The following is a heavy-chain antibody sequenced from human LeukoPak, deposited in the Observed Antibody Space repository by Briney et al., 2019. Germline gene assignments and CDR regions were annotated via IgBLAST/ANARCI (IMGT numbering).Heavy chain of an antibody. D-gene: IGHD3-10*01. Sequence: PSETLCLTCAVDGVSVSGYYWGWVRQPAGEGMEWLGKMNDSGRTNKKPPRKSRVTISVATSKNQFSLKLSSVTAADTAVYYCATGRGSGSYYRGYGMDVWGKGTPVTVSS. J-gene: IGHJ6*04. CDR1: GVSVSGYY. V-gene: IGHV4-34*01. CDR3: ATGRGSGSYYRGYGMDV. CDR2: MNDSGRT.